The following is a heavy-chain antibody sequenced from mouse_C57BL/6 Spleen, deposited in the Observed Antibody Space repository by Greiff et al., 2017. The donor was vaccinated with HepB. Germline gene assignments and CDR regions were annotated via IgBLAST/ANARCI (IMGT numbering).Heavy chain of an antibody. Sequence: DVKLQESGAELVRPGASVKLSCTASGFNIKDDYMHWVKQRPEQGLEWIGWIDPENGDTEYASKFQGKATITADTSSNTAYLQLSSLTSEDTAVYYCTTPSLDYWGQGTTLTVSS. CDR2: IDPENGDT. CDR1: GFNIKDDY. CDR3: TTPSLDY. V-gene: IGHV14-4*01. D-gene: IGHD6-5*01. J-gene: IGHJ2*01.